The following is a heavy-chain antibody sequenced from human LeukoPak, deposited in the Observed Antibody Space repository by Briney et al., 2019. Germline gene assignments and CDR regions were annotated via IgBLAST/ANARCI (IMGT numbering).Heavy chain of an antibody. CDR3: APHCSSASCPDY. Sequence: PGGSLRLSCAASGFTFSAYWMTWVRQAPWKGLEWVTIINEGGSLKYYVDSVKGRFTISRDNTKNSLYLQMSTLRVEDTAVYYCAPHCSSASCPDYWGQGTLVTVSS. D-gene: IGHD2-2*01. CDR1: GFTFSAYW. V-gene: IGHV3-7*01. CDR2: INEGGSLK. J-gene: IGHJ4*02.